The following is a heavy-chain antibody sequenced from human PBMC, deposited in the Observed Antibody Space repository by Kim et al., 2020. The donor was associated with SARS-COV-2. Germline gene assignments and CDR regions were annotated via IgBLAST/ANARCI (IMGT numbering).Heavy chain of an antibody. J-gene: IGHJ5*02. CDR2: INTNTGNP. V-gene: IGHV7-4-1*02. CDR1: GYTFTSYA. CDR3: ARDSGLTTIFGVVITPGWFDP. Sequence: ASVKVSCKASGYTFTSYAMNWVRQAPGQGLEWMGWINTNTGNPTYAQGFTGRFVFSLDTSVSTAYLISSLKAEDTAVYYCARDSGLTTIFGVVITPGWFDPWGQGTLVTVSS. D-gene: IGHD3-3*01.